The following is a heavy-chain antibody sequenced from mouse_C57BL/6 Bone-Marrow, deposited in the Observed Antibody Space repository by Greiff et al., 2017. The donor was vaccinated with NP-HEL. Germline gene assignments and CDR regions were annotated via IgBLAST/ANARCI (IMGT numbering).Heavy chain of an antibody. CDR2: IDPEDGET. J-gene: IGHJ2*01. D-gene: IGHD1-1*01. V-gene: IGHV14-2*01. CDR1: GFNIKDYY. CDR3: ARHYYGLDFDY. Sequence: VQLQQSGAELVKPGASVKLSCTASGFNIKDYYMHWVKQRTEQGLEWIGRIDPEDGETKYAPKLQGKATITADTSSNTAYLQLSSLTSEDTAVYYWARHYYGLDFDYWGQGTTLTVSS.